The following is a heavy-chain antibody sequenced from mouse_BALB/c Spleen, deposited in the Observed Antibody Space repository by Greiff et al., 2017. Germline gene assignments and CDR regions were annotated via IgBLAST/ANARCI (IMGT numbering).Heavy chain of an antibody. J-gene: IGHJ2*01. CDR3: ARSLPLDY. Sequence: VMLVESGPGLVQPSQSLSITCKVSGFSLTSYGVHWVRQTPGKGLEWLGVIWSGGSTDYNAAFISRLSISKDNSKSQVFFKMNSLQANDTAIYYCARSLPLDYWGQGTTLTVSS. CDR2: IWSGGST. CDR1: GFSLTSYG. V-gene: IGHV2-2*02.